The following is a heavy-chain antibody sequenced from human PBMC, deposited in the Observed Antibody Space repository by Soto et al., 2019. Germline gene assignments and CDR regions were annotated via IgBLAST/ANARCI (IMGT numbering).Heavy chain of an antibody. V-gene: IGHV3-23*01. Sequence: GGSLRLSCAASGFTFSSYAMSWVRQAPGKGLEWVSAISGSGGSTYYADSVKGRFTISRDNSKNTLYLQMNSLRAEDTAVYYCAKGGSITMIVVVIDPYFDYWGQGALVTVSS. D-gene: IGHD3-22*01. J-gene: IGHJ4*02. CDR1: GFTFSSYA. CDR2: ISGSGGST. CDR3: AKGGSITMIVVVIDPYFDY.